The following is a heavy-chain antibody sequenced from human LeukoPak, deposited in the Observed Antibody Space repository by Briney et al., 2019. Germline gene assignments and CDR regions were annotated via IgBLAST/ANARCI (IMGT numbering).Heavy chain of an antibody. J-gene: IGHJ4*02. D-gene: IGHD1-26*01. CDR1: GFTFSSYA. Sequence: GGSLRPSCAASGFTFSSYAMTWVRQALGKGLEWVSAISAGSGTIYYADSVKGRFTISRDNSKNTLSLQMNSLRAEDTAVYYCVRGQGAARGYYYDYWGQGTLVTVSS. CDR2: ISAGSGTI. CDR3: VRGQGAARGYYYDY. V-gene: IGHV3-23*01.